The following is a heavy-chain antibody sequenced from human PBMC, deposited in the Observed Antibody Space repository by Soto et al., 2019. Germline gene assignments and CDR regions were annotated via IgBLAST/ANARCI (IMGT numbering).Heavy chain of an antibody. CDR2: ISSAGNT. V-gene: IGHV3-66*01. J-gene: IGHJ6*02. Sequence: EVQLVESGGDLVQPGGSLRLSCAASGFTVSSNYMSWVRQAPGKGLEWISIISSAGNTYYADSVQGRFTISRDNSKNTLYLKMNSVGAEDTAVYYCSRDFVVGGPTINYYYGMDVWGQGNTVTVSS. CDR1: GFTVSSNY. CDR3: SRDFVVGGPTINYYYGMDV. D-gene: IGHD1-26*01.